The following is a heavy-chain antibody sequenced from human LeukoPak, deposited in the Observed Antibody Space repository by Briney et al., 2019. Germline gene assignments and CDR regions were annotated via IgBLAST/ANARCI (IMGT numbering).Heavy chain of an antibody. CDR3: ARDLDSSGWYYFDY. CDR2: INPNSGGT. CDR1: GYTFTGYY. Sequence: ASVKVSCKASGYTFTGYYMHWVRQAPGQGLEWMGWINPNSGGTNYAQKFQGRVTMTGDTSISTAYMELSRLRSDDTAVYYCARDLDSSGWYYFDYWGQGTLVTVSS. V-gene: IGHV1-2*02. D-gene: IGHD6-19*01. J-gene: IGHJ4*02.